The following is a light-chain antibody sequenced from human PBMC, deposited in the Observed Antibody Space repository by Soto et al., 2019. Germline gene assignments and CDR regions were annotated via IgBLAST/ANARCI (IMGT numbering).Light chain of an antibody. CDR1: NSDVGSYSL. V-gene: IGLV2-23*01. CDR2: ERS. CDR3: CSYVCGLSSAAYV. J-gene: IGLJ1*01. Sequence: QAVVTQPASVAGSPGQSMTISCTGTNSDVGSYSLVSWYQQHPGEAPKLIIYERSKRPSGVPNRFSGSKSVNTASLTISGLRAEDEADYYWCSYVCGLSSAAYVFGSATKLTVL.